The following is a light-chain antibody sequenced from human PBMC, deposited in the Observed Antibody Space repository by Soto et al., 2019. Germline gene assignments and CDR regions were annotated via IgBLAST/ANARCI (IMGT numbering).Light chain of an antibody. Sequence: QSALTQPASVSGSPGQSITISCTGTSRDVGGYSYVSWYQQHPGKAPKLILSEVGNRPPGIANRFSASKSGDTAPLTISGLHADDEAEYYCRSYASSSSYVFGTGTKLTVL. CDR2: EVG. CDR1: SRDVGGYSY. J-gene: IGLJ1*01. CDR3: RSYASSSSYV. V-gene: IGLV2-14*01.